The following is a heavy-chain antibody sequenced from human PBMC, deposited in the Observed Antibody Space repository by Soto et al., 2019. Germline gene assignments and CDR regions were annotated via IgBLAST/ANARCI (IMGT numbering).Heavy chain of an antibody. J-gene: IGHJ6*02. CDR3: ARYRVAGLRFLEWGSRYGMDV. Sequence: GASVKVSCTASGYTFTSYAMHWVRQAPGQRLEWMGWINAGNGNTKYSQKFQGRVTITRDTSASTAYMELSSLRSEDTAVYYCARYRVAGLRFLEWGSRYGMDVWGQGTTVTVSS. CDR2: INAGNGNT. V-gene: IGHV1-3*01. D-gene: IGHD3-3*01. CDR1: GYTFTSYA.